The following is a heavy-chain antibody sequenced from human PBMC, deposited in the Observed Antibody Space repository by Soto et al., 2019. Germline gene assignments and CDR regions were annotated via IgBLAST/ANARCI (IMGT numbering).Heavy chain of an antibody. Sequence: SETLSLTCTVSGGSIDSYYWSWIQQPPGKGLEWIGYVHFSGSTNHNPSLKTRVALSLDTSKNQFSLKLSSVTAADTAVYYCGRLPSLYSGYDGGGQGTLVTVS. CDR3: GRLPSLYSGYDG. V-gene: IGHV4-59*08. CDR2: VHFSGST. D-gene: IGHD5-12*01. CDR1: GGSIDSYY. J-gene: IGHJ4*02.